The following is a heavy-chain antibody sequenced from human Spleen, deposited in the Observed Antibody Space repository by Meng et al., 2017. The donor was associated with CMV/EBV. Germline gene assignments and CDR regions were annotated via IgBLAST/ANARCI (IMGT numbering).Heavy chain of an antibody. J-gene: IGHJ4*02. CDR3: ARGPLVLDF. CDR1: GGTFSSYT. Sequence: ASVKVSCKASGGTFSSYTISWVRQAPGQGLEWMGWINPNSGDTAYAPNFRGRVTMTRDTSINTAYMQLNWLTSDDTAMYYCARGPLVLDFWGQGTPVTVSS. CDR2: INPNSGDT. V-gene: IGHV1-2*02.